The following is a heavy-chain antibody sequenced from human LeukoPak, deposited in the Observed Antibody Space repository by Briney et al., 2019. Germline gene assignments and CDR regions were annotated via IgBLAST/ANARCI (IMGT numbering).Heavy chain of an antibody. J-gene: IGHJ4*02. Sequence: GGSLRLSCATSGFTFSSYDFYWVRPAPGKGLEWGALIWYDGSKRDYADAVKGRATISRDNSKSTLYLQMNSLRAEDTAVYYCARDTASTTTYFDHWGQGTLVSVSS. CDR1: GFTFSSYD. D-gene: IGHD1-26*01. V-gene: IGHV3-33*01. CDR3: ARDTASTTTYFDH. CDR2: IWYDGSKR.